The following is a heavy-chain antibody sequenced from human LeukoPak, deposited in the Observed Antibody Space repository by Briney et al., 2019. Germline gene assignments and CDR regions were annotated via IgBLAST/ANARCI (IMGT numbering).Heavy chain of an antibody. Sequence: SQTLSLTCAVSGGSISSGGYSWSWIRQPPGKGLEWIGYIYHSGSTYYNPSLKSRVTISVDTSKNRFSLKLNSLTAADTAVYYCARDSYYSKMDVWGQGTTVTVSS. CDR1: GGSISSGGYS. CDR2: IYHSGST. CDR3: ARDSYYSKMDV. J-gene: IGHJ6*02. V-gene: IGHV4-30-2*01.